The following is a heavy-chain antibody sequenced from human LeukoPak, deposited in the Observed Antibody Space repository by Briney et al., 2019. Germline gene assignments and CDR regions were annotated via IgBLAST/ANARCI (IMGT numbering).Heavy chain of an antibody. J-gene: IGHJ5*02. CDR1: GGSISGSRYY. Sequence: SQTLSLTCSVSGGSISGSRYYWGWIRQPPAKGLEWVATVNDGGSALYNPSLRSRTPISVDTSKNQFSLRLTSVTAADTAVYYCAREPDAWGQGTLVTVSS. V-gene: IGHV4-39*07. CDR2: VNDGGSA. CDR3: AREPDA.